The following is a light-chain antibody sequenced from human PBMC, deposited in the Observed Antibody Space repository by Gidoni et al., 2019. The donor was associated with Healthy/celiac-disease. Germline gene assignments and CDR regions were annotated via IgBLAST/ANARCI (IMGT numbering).Light chain of an antibody. Sequence: DIVMTQSPDSLAVSLGERATINCKSSQSVLYSSNNKNYLAWYQQKPGQPPKLLIYWASTRESGVPERFSGSGSGTDFTLTISSLQAEDVAVYYCQQYYSTPPITFXXXTRLEIK. CDR3: QQYYSTPPIT. CDR2: WAS. CDR1: QSVLYSSNNKNY. V-gene: IGKV4-1*01. J-gene: IGKJ5*01.